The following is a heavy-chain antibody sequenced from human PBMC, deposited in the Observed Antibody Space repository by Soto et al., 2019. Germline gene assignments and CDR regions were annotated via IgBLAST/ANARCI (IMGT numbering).Heavy chain of an antibody. J-gene: IGHJ6*03. CDR1: GYTFTGYY. V-gene: IGHV1-2*04. CDR2: INPNSGGT. D-gene: IGHD2-21*02. Sequence: GASVKVSCKASGYTFTGYYMHWVRQAPGQGLEWMGWINPNSGGTNYAQKFQGWVTMTRDTSISTAYMELSRLRSDDTAVYYCARGKLGGDGEAHSMEVWGKGTTVTVSS. CDR3: ARGKLGGDGEAHSMEV.